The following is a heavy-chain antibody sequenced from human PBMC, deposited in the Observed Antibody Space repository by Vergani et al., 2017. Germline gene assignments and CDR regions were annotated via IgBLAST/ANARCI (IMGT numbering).Heavy chain of an antibody. D-gene: IGHD4-17*01. Sequence: QVQLQQWGAGLLKPSETLSLTCAVYGGSFSGYYWSWIRQPPGKGLEWIGYIYSTGSTNYNPSLKSRVTISVDTSKNQFSLKLSSVTAADTAVYYCARVGGDYTLYYYYYYMDVWGKGTTVTVSS. CDR1: GGSFSGYY. J-gene: IGHJ6*03. CDR3: ARVGGDYTLYYYYYYMDV. CDR2: IYSTGST. V-gene: IGHV4-34*11.